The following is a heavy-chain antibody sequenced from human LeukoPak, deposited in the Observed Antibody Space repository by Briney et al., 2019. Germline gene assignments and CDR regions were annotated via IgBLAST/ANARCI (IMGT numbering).Heavy chain of an antibody. CDR2: INHSGTT. D-gene: IGHD3-16*01. CDR3: AGVNLAGMDV. V-gene: IGHV4-34*01. Sequence: PSETLSLTCAVYGGSFNGYYWSWIRQPPGKGLEWIGEINHSGTTNYNPSLKSRVTISVDTSKNQFSLKLSSVTAADTAVYYCAGVNLAGMDVWGQGTTVTVSS. CDR1: GGSFNGYY. J-gene: IGHJ6*02.